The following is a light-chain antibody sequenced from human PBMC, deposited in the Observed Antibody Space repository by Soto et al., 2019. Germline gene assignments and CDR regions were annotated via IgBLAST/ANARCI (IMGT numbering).Light chain of an antibody. V-gene: IGKV3-15*01. CDR1: QSVSSN. Sequence: EIVMTQSPATLSVSPGERATLSCRASQSVSSNLAWYQQKPGQAPRLLLYGASTRATGVPARFSGSGSGTEFTLTISSLQSEDLAIYYCHQYNNWPLTFGGGTKVEIK. J-gene: IGKJ4*01. CDR3: HQYNNWPLT. CDR2: GAS.